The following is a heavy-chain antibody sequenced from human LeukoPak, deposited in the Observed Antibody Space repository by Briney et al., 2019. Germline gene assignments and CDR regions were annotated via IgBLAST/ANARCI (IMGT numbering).Heavy chain of an antibody. D-gene: IGHD6-19*01. J-gene: IGHJ4*02. V-gene: IGHV1-69*04. CDR2: IIPNLGIA. CDR3: ASLRAYSSGWSRYYFDY. CDR1: GGTFSSYA. Sequence: SVKVSRKGSGGTFSSYAISWVRQPPGQGLEWMGRIIPNLGIANYAQKFQGRVTITADKSTSTAYMELSSLRSEDTAVYYCASLRAYSSGWSRYYFDYWGEGTLVTVSS.